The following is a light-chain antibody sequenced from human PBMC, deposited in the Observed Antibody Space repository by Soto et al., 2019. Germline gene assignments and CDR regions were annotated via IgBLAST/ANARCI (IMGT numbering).Light chain of an antibody. Sequence: DIQMTQSAPSLCASVGDRVTIHCRASQDVXKGLAWYQQKPGKAPTILXHAASSLQRGGPSRLSGSGSGTDFTLPISCLQSDDFATYYCQQYYSYPPTFGQGTKVDIK. CDR1: QDVXKG. CDR3: QQYYSYPPT. CDR2: AAS. V-gene: IGKV1D-16*01. J-gene: IGKJ1*01.